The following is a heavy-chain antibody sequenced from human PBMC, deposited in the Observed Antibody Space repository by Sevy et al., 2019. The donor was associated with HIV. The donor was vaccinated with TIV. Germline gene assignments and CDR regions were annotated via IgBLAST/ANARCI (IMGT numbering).Heavy chain of an antibody. CDR1: GFNFNNYA. D-gene: IGHD3-3*01. CDR3: ARTPFMDFWNDYYSFYFDF. V-gene: IGHV3-23*01. J-gene: IGHJ4*02. CDR2: ISFSGSKT. Sequence: GGSLRLSCAAAGFNFNNYAMTWVRQAPGKGLEWVSGISFSGSKTYYAESVKGRFSISRDPSKNTLCLQMNNVRVEDTDVYFCARTPFMDFWNDYYSFYFDFWGQGTLVTVSS.